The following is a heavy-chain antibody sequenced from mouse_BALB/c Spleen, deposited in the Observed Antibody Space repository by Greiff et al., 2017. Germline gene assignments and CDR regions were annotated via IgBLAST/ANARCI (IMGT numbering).Heavy chain of an antibody. D-gene: IGHD1-1*01. Sequence: EVQVVESGGDLVKPGGSLKLSCAASGFTFSSYGMSWVRQTPDKRLEWVATISSGGSYTYYPDSVKGRFTISRDNAKNTLYLQMSSLKSEDTAMYYCARQNYYGSSSDPFAYWAKGLWSLSLQ. CDR1: GFTFSSYG. J-gene: IGHJ3*01. CDR2: ISSGGSYT. V-gene: IGHV5-6*01. CDR3: ARQNYYGSSSDPFAY.